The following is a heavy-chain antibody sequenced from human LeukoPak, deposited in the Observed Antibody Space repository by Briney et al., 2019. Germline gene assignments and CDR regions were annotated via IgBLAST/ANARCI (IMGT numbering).Heavy chain of an antibody. V-gene: IGHV3-7*02. CDR2: IKSDGSEK. J-gene: IGHJ4*02. CDR1: GFTFAGYW. D-gene: IGHD6-6*01. CDR3: AKLSEYSFDS. Sequence: GGSLRLSCAASGFTFAGYWMTWVRHPPGKGLEWVANIKSDGSEKYYVDSVKGRFTISRDNAKNSLNLQLNSLRAEDTAVYYCAKLSEYSFDSRGQGTQVTVPS.